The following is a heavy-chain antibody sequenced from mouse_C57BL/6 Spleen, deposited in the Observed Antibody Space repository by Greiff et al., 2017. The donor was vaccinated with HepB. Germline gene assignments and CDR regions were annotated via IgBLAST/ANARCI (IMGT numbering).Heavy chain of an antibody. CDR2: IYPGNSDT. CDR1: GYTFTSYW. J-gene: IGHJ4*01. Sequence: VQLQQSGTVLARPGASVKISCKPSGYTFTSYWMHWVKQRPGQGLEWIGAIYPGNSDTSYNQKFKGKAKLTAVTSASTAYMELSSLTNEDSAVYYCTRPGSSHYYAMDYWGQGTSVTVSS. CDR3: TRPGSSHYYAMDY. D-gene: IGHD1-1*01. V-gene: IGHV1-5*01.